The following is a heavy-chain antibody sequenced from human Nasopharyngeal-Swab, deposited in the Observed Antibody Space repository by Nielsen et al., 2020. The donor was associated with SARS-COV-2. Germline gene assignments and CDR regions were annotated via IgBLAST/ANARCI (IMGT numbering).Heavy chain of an antibody. CDR3: ARVITFGGVIVSYFDY. CDR2: IYPGDSDT. Sequence: GRQMPGKGLEWMGIIYPGDSDTRYSTSFQGQVTISADKSISTAYLQWSSLKASDTAMYYCARVITFGGVIVSYFDYWGQGTLVTVSS. V-gene: IGHV5-51*01. J-gene: IGHJ4*02. D-gene: IGHD3-16*02.